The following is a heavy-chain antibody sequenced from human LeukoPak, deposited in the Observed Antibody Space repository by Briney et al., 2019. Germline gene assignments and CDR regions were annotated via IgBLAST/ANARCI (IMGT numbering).Heavy chain of an antibody. V-gene: IGHV3-13*01. J-gene: IGHJ4*02. CDR1: GFTFSSYD. Sequence: PGGSLRLSCAASGFTFSSYDMHWVHQATGKGLDWVSAIGTAGDTYYPGSVKGRFTISRENAKNSLYLQMNSLRAGDTAVYYCARANYGDYFDYWGQGTLVAVSS. CDR2: IGTAGDT. D-gene: IGHD4-17*01. CDR3: ARANYGDYFDY.